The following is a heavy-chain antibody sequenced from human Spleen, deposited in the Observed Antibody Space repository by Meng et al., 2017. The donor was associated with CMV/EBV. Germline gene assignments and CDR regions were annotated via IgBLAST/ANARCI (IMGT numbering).Heavy chain of an antibody. CDR3: AKDRRPGLLGILIIVDQ. J-gene: IGHJ5*02. CDR2: IYSGDSST. Sequence: GGSLRLSCAASGFTFSSYAMNWVRQAPGKGLEWVSVIYSGDSSTYYADSVKGRFTISGDNSKNTLSLEVNSLIPEDTAVYYCAKDRRPGLLGILIIVDQWGPGTLVTVSS. D-gene: IGHD1-1*01. V-gene: IGHV3-NL1*01. CDR1: GFTFSSYA.